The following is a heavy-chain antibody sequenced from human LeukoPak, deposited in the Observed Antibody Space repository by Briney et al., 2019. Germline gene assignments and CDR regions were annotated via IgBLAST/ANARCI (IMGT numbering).Heavy chain of an antibody. D-gene: IGHD2-2*03. Sequence: GGSLRLSCAASGFTFSDYYTSWIRQAPGKGLEWVSYISSSSSYTSYADSVKGRFTISRDNAKNSLYLQMNSLRAEDTAVYYCARAGYCSSTSCPDDAFDIWGQGTMVTVSS. CDR3: ARAGYCSSTSCPDDAFDI. J-gene: IGHJ3*02. V-gene: IGHV3-11*05. CDR2: ISSSSSYT. CDR1: GFTFSDYY.